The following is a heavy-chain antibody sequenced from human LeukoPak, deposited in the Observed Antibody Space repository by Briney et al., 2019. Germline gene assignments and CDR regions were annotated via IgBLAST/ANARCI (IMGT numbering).Heavy chain of an antibody. D-gene: IGHD3-10*01. Sequence: GGSLRLSCAASGFTVSSNYMNWVRQAPGKGLEWVSVIYNDDTPYYADSVKGRFTISRDNSKNTLYLQMNSLRAEDTAVYYCAREGSYHRSFDYWGQGTLVTVSS. J-gene: IGHJ4*02. CDR3: AREGSYHRSFDY. V-gene: IGHV3-66*01. CDR2: IYNDDTP. CDR1: GFTVSSNY.